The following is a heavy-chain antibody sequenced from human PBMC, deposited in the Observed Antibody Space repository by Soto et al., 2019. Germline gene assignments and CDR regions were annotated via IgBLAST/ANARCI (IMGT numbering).Heavy chain of an antibody. Sequence: EVQLVESGGGLVKPGGSLRLSCVASGFTFGTYSMDWVRQAPGKGLEWVSSISSTSAFIYYADSVKGRFTISRDNAKNSRYLQMSILRGEDTAVYYCARGIAVADTWWYDPWGQGTLVSVSS. D-gene: IGHD6-19*01. CDR2: ISSTSAFI. CDR1: GFTFGTYS. J-gene: IGHJ5*02. CDR3: ARGIAVADTWWYDP. V-gene: IGHV3-21*03.